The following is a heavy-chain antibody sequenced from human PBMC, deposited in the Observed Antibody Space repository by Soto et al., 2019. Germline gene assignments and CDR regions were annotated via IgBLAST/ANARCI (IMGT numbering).Heavy chain of an antibody. V-gene: IGHV4-59*01. J-gene: IGHJ4*02. Sequence: SATLSLTCTVSGGSISSYYWSWIRQPPGKGPEWIGYIYYSGSTNYNPSLKSRVTISVDTSKNQFSLKLSSVTAADTAVYYCARYHKEYRCSSWIDFWGKGTLVTVAS. CDR2: IYYSGST. CDR1: GGSISSYY. CDR3: ARYHKEYRCSSWIDF. D-gene: IGHD6-6*01.